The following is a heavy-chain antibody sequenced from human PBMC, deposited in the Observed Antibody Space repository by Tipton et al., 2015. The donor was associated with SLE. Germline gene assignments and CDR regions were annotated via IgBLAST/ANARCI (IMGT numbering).Heavy chain of an antibody. CDR1: GGSITSRTYY. J-gene: IGHJ3*01. CDR3: ARDEVGQGVGGFDF. CDR2: MHTSGTT. D-gene: IGHD3-10*01. V-gene: IGHV4-61*09. Sequence: TLSLTCTVSGGSITSRTYYWTWIRQPAGKGLEWIGHMHTSGTTNYNPSLKSRVTISVDTSKNQFSLKVTSVTAADTAVYYCARDEVGQGVGGFDFWGQGTMVIVSS.